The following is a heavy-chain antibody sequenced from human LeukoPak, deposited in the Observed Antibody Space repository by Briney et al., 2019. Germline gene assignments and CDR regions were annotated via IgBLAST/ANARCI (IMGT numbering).Heavy chain of an antibody. Sequence: ASVKVSCKASGYTFTSYSISWVRQAPGQGLEWMGWISAYNGNTNYAQKLQGRVTMTTDTSTSTAYMELRSLRSDDTAVYYCAREGERAAAGYYYYMDVWGKGTTVTVSS. V-gene: IGHV1-18*01. J-gene: IGHJ6*03. CDR2: ISAYNGNT. CDR1: GYTFTSYS. D-gene: IGHD6-13*01. CDR3: AREGERAAAGYYYYMDV.